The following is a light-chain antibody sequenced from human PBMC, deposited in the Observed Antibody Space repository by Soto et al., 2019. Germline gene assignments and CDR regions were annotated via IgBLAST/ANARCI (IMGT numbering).Light chain of an antibody. Sequence: QSALTQPASVSGSPGQSIAISCTGTSSDIGGHNYVSWYQQHPGKAPKLIIYEVTNRPSGVSSRFSGSKSGDTASLTISGLLAEDEAHYYCASCPASFGGGTKVTVL. CDR3: ASCPAS. V-gene: IGLV2-14*01. CDR1: SSDIGGHNY. CDR2: EVT. J-gene: IGLJ2*01.